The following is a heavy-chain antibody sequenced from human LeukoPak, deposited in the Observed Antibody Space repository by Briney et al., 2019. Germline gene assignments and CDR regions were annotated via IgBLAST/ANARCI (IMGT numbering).Heavy chain of an antibody. Sequence: SETLSLTCSVSGGSVSSSSYYWGWVRQPPGKGLEWIGSFHYSGSTYYNPSLKSRVTISGDTSKNQFSLKLRSVTAADTAVYYCASLVVVVVTASEIDYWGQGTLVTVSS. V-gene: IGHV4-39*01. CDR2: FHYSGST. D-gene: IGHD2-21*02. J-gene: IGHJ4*02. CDR1: GGSVSSSSYY. CDR3: ASLVVVVVTASEIDY.